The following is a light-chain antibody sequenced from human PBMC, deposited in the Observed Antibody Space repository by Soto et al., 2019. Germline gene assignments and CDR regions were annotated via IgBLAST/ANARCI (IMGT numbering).Light chain of an antibody. CDR3: QHRGDWPLT. Sequence: DIVLTQSPAILSLSPGDRATLSCTASQSVNTYLAWYQQRPGRAPRLLIFDASNRATGIPARFSGSGSGTDFSLTISSLEPEDFAVYYCQHRGDWPLTFGGGTKVDIK. CDR2: DAS. CDR1: QSVNTY. J-gene: IGKJ4*01. V-gene: IGKV3-11*01.